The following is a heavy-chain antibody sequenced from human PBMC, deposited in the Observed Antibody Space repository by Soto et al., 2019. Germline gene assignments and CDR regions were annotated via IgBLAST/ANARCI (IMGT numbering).Heavy chain of an antibody. CDR3: ARTGYCSSTSCYSYYYYYMDV. J-gene: IGHJ6*03. CDR2: MNPNSGNT. V-gene: IGHV1-8*01. D-gene: IGHD2-2*02. Sequence: GASVKVSCKASGYTFTSYDINWVRQATGQGLEWMGWMNPNSGNTGYAQKFQGRVTMTRNTSISTAYMELSSLRSEDTAVYYCARTGYCSSTSCYSYYYYYMDVWGKGTTVTVSS. CDR1: GYTFTSYD.